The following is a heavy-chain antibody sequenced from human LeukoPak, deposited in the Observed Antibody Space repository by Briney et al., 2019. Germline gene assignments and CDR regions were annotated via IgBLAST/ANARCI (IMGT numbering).Heavy chain of an antibody. V-gene: IGHV4-61*08. CDR1: GGSISSGGYY. CDR2: IYYSGST. D-gene: IGHD2-15*01. Sequence: SQTLSLTCTVSGGSISSGGYYWSWIRQHPGKGLEWIGYIYYSGSTNYNPSLKSRVTISVDTSKNQFSLKLSSVTAADTAVYYCAGSPYCSGGSCYTGLPYWGQGTLVTVSS. J-gene: IGHJ4*02. CDR3: AGSPYCSGGSCYTGLPY.